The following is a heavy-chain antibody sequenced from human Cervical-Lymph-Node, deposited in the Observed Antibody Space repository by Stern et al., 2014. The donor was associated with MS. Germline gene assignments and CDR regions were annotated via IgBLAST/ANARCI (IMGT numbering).Heavy chain of an antibody. CDR1: GFSFTGYW. CDR2: IYPGDSDT. CDR3: ARWEVAADY. Sequence: EVHLVESGAEVKKPGESLKISCKGSGFSFTGYWIGWVRQMPGKGLEWMGMIYPGDSDTRSSPSFQGQVTMSVDKSISTAYLQWISLKASDTAMYYCARWEVAADYWGQGTLVTVSS. J-gene: IGHJ4*02. D-gene: IGHD6-19*01. V-gene: IGHV5-51*03.